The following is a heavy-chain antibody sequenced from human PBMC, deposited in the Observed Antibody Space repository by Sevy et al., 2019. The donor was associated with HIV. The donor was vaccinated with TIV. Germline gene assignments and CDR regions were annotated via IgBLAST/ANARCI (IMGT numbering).Heavy chain of an antibody. CDR1: GGTFSSYA. V-gene: IGHV1-69*13. Sequence: ASVKVFCKASGGTFSSYAISWVRQAPGQGLEWMGRIIPIFGTANYAQKFQGRVTITADESTSTAYMELSSLRSEDTAVYYCATSGSGSVDYWGQGTLVTVSS. D-gene: IGHD3-10*01. CDR2: IIPIFGTA. J-gene: IGHJ4*02. CDR3: ATSGSGSVDY.